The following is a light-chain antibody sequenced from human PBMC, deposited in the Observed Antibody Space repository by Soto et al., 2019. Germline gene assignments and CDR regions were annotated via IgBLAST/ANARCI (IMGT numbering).Light chain of an antibody. Sequence: EVTQTPSTLSWSTGERTTLSCMASQSVSSYLAWYQQKPGQAPRLLIYDASNRATGIPARFSGSGSGTDFTLTFSILEPEDFAVYYSQLPSELPPTFGQGTKVDIK. V-gene: IGKV3-11*01. CDR2: DAS. CDR1: QSVSSY. CDR3: QLPSELPPT. J-gene: IGKJ1*01.